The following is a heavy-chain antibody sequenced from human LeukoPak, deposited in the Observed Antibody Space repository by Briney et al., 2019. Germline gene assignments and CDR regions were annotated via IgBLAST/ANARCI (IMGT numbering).Heavy chain of an antibody. Sequence: SETLSLTCAVYGVSFSGYYWSWIRQPPGKGLEWIGEINRSGRTHCNASLKRRVTISVDTYTNKFSLQLSSVTAADTAVYYCARGNNGDRPPDAFDIWGQGTMVTVSS. J-gene: IGHJ3*02. D-gene: IGHD4-17*01. CDR3: ARGNNGDRPPDAFDI. CDR2: INRSGRT. V-gene: IGHV4-34*01. CDR1: GVSFSGYY.